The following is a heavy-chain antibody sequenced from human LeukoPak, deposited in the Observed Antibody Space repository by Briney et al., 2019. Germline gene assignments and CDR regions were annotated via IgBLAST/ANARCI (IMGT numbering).Heavy chain of an antibody. CDR1: GFSFSSYA. D-gene: IGHD6-6*01. V-gene: IGHV3-21*01. CDR3: ARVSEYSSSFYLDY. CDR2: ISSSSYI. J-gene: IGHJ4*02. Sequence: GKSLRLSCAASGFSFSSYAMHWVRQAPGKGLEWVSSISSSSYIYYADSVKGRFTISRDNAKNSLYLQMNSLRVEDTAVYYCARVSEYSSSFYLDYWGQGTLVTVSS.